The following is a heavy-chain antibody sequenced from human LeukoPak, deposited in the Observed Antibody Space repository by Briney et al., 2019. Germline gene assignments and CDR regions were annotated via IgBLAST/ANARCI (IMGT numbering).Heavy chain of an antibody. J-gene: IGHJ4*02. Sequence: GGSLRLSCVVSGFTLSSDWMSWVRQAPGKGLEWVANIKKDGSEKYYEDSVKGRFTISRDNAKNSLYLQMNSLRAEDTAVYYCARGRYSSSPGEYYFDFWGQGTLVTVSS. CDR2: IKKDGSEK. CDR3: ARGRYSSSPGEYYFDF. D-gene: IGHD6-13*01. V-gene: IGHV3-7*01. CDR1: GFTLSSDW.